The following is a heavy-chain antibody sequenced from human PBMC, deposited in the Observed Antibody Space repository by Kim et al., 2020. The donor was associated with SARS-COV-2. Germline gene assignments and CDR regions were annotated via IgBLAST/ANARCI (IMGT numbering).Heavy chain of an antibody. CDR3: TGDDYLWGTYRP. CDR1: GFIFKNAW. D-gene: IGHD3-16*02. Sequence: GGSLRLSCAASGFIFKNAWMSWVRQAPGKGLEWIGHIKSKTDGGTTDYAAPVKGRFTISRDDSKNTLFPQMNSLKIEDTAVYFCTGDDYLWGTYRPWGQG. J-gene: IGHJ1*01. V-gene: IGHV3-15*01. CDR2: IKSKTDGGTT.